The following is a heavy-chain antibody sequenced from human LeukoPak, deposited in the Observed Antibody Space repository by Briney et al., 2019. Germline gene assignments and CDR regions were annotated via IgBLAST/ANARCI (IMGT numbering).Heavy chain of an antibody. V-gene: IGHV5-51*01. Sequence: GESLKISCKGSGYSFTTYWIGWVRQMPGKGLEWMGIIYPGDSDTRYSPSFQGQVTMSADKSISTAYLQWSSLKASDTAMYYCARQPVTTTPYYFDYWGQGTLVTVSS. CDR3: ARQPVTTTPYYFDY. CDR1: GYSFTTYW. CDR2: IYPGDSDT. D-gene: IGHD4-17*01. J-gene: IGHJ4*02.